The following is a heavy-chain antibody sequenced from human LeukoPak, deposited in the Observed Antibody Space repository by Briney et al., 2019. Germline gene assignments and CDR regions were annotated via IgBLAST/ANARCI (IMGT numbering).Heavy chain of an antibody. Sequence: SGTLSLTRAVSGVSISSNLWWTWVRQPPGKGLEWIAEIHHNGSINYNPSLKSRVTISVDKAKNQFSLNLNSVTAADTAVYYCARGGDRSFDYWGQGTLVTVSS. CDR2: IHHNGSI. J-gene: IGHJ4*02. V-gene: IGHV4-4*02. D-gene: IGHD3-10*01. CDR1: GVSISSNLW. CDR3: ARGGDRSFDY.